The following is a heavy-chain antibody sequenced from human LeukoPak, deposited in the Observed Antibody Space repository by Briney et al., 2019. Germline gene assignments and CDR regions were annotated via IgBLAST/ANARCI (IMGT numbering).Heavy chain of an antibody. CDR1: GGSISSGGYS. J-gene: IGHJ4*02. CDR3: ARNAYCGGDCFTPPHY. V-gene: IGHV4-30-2*01. D-gene: IGHD2-21*02. CDR2: INHSGST. Sequence: SETLSLTCAVSGGSISSGGYSWSWIRQPPGKGLEWIGEINHSGSTNYNPSLKSRVTISVDTSKNQFSLKLSSVTAADTAVYYCARNAYCGGDCFTPPHYWGQGTLVTVSS.